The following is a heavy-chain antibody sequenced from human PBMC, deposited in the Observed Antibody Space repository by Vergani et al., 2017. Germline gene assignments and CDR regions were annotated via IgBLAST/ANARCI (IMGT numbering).Heavy chain of an antibody. Sequence: QVQLVESGGGVVQPGRSLRLSCAASGFTFSSYGMHWVRQAPGKGLEWVAVIWYDGSNKYYADSVKGRFTISRDNSKNTLYLQMYSLRAEDTAVYYCARNQNHNYDCWSGYSYYYYYYYMDVWGKGTTVTVSS. J-gene: IGHJ6*03. D-gene: IGHD3-3*01. CDR3: ARNQNHNYDCWSGYSYYYYYYYMDV. CDR2: IWYDGSNK. CDR1: GFTFSSYG. V-gene: IGHV3-33*01.